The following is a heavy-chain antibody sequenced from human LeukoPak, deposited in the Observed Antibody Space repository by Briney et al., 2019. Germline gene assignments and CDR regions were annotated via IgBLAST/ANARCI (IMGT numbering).Heavy chain of an antibody. CDR1: GGSTSSSNYY. CDR3: ARLGAGPTYYDFWSGYSSFYFDY. V-gene: IGHV4-39*01. J-gene: IGHJ4*02. CDR2: IHYSGNT. Sequence: KASETLSLTCTVSGGSTSSSNYYWGCIRQPPGKGLEWIGGIHYSGNTYYNPSLKSRVTISVDTSKNQFSLKLSSVTAADTAVYYCARLGAGPTYYDFWSGYSSFYFDYWGQGTLVTVSS. D-gene: IGHD3-3*01.